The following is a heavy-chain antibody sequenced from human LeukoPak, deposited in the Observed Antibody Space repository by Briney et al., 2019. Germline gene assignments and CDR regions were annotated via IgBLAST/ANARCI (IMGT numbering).Heavy chain of an antibody. D-gene: IGHD4-17*01. Sequence: RSLRLSCAASGFTFDDYAMHWVRQAPGKGLEGVSGISWNSGSLGYADSVKGRFTISRDNAKNSLYLQMNSLRAEDTALYYCAKLGGYGDYFDYWGQGTLVTVSS. V-gene: IGHV3-9*01. CDR2: ISWNSGSL. CDR1: GFTFDDYA. CDR3: AKLGGYGDYFDY. J-gene: IGHJ4*02.